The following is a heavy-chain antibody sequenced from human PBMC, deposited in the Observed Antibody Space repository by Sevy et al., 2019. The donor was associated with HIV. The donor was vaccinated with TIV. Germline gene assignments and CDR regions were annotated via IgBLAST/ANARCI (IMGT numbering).Heavy chain of an antibody. CDR1: GGTFSSYA. J-gene: IGHJ6*03. CDR2: IIPIFGTA. CDR3: AGAFSSGWYSINYYYYMDV. V-gene: IGHV1-69*06. Sequence: ASVKVSCKASGGTFSSYAISWVRQAPGQGLEWMGGIIPIFGTANYAQKFQGRVTITAEKSTSTAYKELSSLRSEDMAVYDCAGAFSSGWYSINYYYYMDVWGKGTTVTVSS. D-gene: IGHD6-19*01.